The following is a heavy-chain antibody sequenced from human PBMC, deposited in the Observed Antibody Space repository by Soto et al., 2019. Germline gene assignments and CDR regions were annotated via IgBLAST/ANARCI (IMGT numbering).Heavy chain of an antibody. D-gene: IGHD3-3*01. CDR3: ARSEYYDFWSGTPYYYYGMDV. CDR2: IYYSGST. V-gene: IGHV4-30-4*01. CDR1: GGSISSGDYY. J-gene: IGHJ6*02. Sequence: SETLSLTCTVSGGSISSGDYYWSWIRQPPGKGLEWIGYIYYSGSTYYNPSLKSRVTISVDTSKNQFSLKLSSVTAADTAVYYCARSEYYDFWSGTPYYYYGMDVWGQGTTVTVSS.